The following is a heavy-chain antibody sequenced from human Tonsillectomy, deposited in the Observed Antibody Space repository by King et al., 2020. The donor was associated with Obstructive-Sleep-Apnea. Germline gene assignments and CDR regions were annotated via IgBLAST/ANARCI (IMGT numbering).Heavy chain of an antibody. J-gene: IGHJ6*02. V-gene: IGHV3-21*01. CDR2: IISSSSYI. Sequence: EVQLVESGGGLVKPGGSLRLSCAASGFTFSSYSINWVRQAPGKGLEWGSSIISSSSYIYYSDSGKGGFTISRDNAKNSLYLQMNSLRAEDTAVYYCAREPYSNYVGYYYGMDVWGQGTTVTVSS. CDR1: GFTFSSYS. CDR3: AREPYSNYVGYYYGMDV. D-gene: IGHD4-11*01.